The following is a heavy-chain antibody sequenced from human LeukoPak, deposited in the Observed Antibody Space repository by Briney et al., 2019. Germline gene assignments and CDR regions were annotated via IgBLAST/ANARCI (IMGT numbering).Heavy chain of an antibody. CDR1: GYTFTSYG. J-gene: IGHJ3*02. CDR2: ISAYNGNT. V-gene: IGHV1-18*01. D-gene: IGHD6-19*01. CDR3: AREPIAEADHAFDI. Sequence: ASVKVSCKASGYTFTSYGISWVRQAPGQGLEWMGWISAYNGNTNYAQKLQGRVTMTTDTSTSTAYMGLSSLRSEDTAVYYCAREPIAEADHAFDIWGQGTMVTVSS.